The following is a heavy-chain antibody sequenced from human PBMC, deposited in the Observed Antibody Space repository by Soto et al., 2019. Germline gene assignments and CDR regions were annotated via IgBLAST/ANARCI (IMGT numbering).Heavy chain of an antibody. J-gene: IGHJ6*02. Sequence: GESLKISCKGSGYSFTTYWIARVRQMPGKGLELMGIINPGDSDIRYSPSFQGQVTISVDRSISTAYLQWSSLKASDTAIYYCARHEQYYYQYYGMDVWGQGTTVTVSS. V-gene: IGHV5-51*01. CDR2: INPGDSDI. CDR3: ARHEQYYYQYYGMDV. CDR1: GYSFTTYW.